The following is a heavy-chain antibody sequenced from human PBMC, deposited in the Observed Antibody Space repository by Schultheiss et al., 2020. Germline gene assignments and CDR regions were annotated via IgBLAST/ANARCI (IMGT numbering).Heavy chain of an antibody. V-gene: IGHV4-61*08. Sequence: SETLSLTCTVSGGSISSGDYYWSWIRQPPGKGLECIGYIYFTGDTYYNPSLKSRVIISVDTSKNQFSLKLSSVTAADTAVYYCASIYHYGMDVWGQGTTVTVSS. D-gene: IGHD5-12*01. J-gene: IGHJ6*02. CDR2: IYFTGDT. CDR1: GGSISSGDYY. CDR3: ASIYHYGMDV.